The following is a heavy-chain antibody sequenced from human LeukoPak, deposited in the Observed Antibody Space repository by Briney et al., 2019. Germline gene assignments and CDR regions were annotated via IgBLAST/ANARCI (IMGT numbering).Heavy chain of an antibody. V-gene: IGHV3-23*01. J-gene: IGHJ3*02. Sequence: PGGSLRLSCAASGFTFSSYAMSWIRQAPGKGLEWVSAISGSGGSTYYADSVKGRFTISRDNSKNTLYLQMNSLRAEDTAVYYCAKDRLPKYYYDSSGYYPDAFDIWGQGTMATVSS. CDR2: ISGSGGST. CDR1: GFTFSSYA. CDR3: AKDRLPKYYYDSSGYYPDAFDI. D-gene: IGHD3-22*01.